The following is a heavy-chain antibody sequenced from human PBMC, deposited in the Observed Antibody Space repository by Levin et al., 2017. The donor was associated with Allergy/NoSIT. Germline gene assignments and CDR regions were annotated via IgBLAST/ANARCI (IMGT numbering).Heavy chain of an antibody. Sequence: ASVKVSCKASGYTFTSYDINWVRQATGQGLEWMGWMNPNSGNTGYAQKFQGRVTMTRNTSISTAYMELSSLRSEDTAVYYCARWLVSRGGYYFDYWGQGTLVTVSS. CDR1: GYTFTSYD. J-gene: IGHJ4*02. D-gene: IGHD3-22*01. CDR3: ARWLVSRGGYYFDY. CDR2: MNPNSGNT. V-gene: IGHV1-8*01.